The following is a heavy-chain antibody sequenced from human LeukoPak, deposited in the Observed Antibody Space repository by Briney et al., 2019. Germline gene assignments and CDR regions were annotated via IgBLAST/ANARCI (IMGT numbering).Heavy chain of an antibody. Sequence: GASVKVSCKASGYTFTGYYMHWVRQAPGQGLEWMGRINPNSGGTNYAQKFQGRVTMTRDTSISTAYMELSRLRSGDTAVYYCARDKFGMVYASSCFDYWGQRTLVTVSS. D-gene: IGHD2-8*01. CDR3: ARDKFGMVYASSCFDY. J-gene: IGHJ4*02. V-gene: IGHV1-2*06. CDR2: INPNSGGT. CDR1: GYTFTGYY.